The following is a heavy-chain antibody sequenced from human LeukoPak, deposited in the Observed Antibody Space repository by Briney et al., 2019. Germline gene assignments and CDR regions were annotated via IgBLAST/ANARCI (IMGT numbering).Heavy chain of an antibody. D-gene: IGHD3-16*01. CDR3: AKRARPFGGGFDY. J-gene: IGHJ4*02. V-gene: IGHV3-53*01. CDR1: GFTVSSSY. CDR2: ICSGGRT. Sequence: GGSLRLSCAASGFTVSSSYMSWVRQAPGKGLEWVSVICSGGRTSYADSVKGRFTISRDNSKNTLYLQMNSLRAEDTAVYYCAKRARPFGGGFDYWGQGTLVSVSS.